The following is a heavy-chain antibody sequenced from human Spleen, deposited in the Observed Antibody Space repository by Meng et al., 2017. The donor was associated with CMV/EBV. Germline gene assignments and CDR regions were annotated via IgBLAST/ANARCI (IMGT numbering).Heavy chain of an antibody. D-gene: IGHD5-18*01. CDR2: IRDNGSGA. Sequence: GESLKISCKASGFTFENYWMHWVRQVPGKGLVWVARIRDNGSGAIYADPVKGRFTISRDNSKNTLYLQINSLRAEDTAVYYCATQRLIYGISYGFYFDCWGQGTLVTVSS. CDR1: GFTFENYW. CDR3: ATQRLIYGISYGFYFDC. V-gene: IGHV3-74*01. J-gene: IGHJ4*02.